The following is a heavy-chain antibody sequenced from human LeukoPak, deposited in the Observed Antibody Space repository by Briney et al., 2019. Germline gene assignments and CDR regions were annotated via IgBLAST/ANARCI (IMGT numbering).Heavy chain of an antibody. D-gene: IGHD6-13*01. CDR1: GFTFSSYG. CDR2: IRYDGIIK. J-gene: IGHJ4*02. CDR3: GKGGSSSWDYFDY. V-gene: IGHV3-30*02. Sequence: PGGSLRLSCAASGFTFSSYGVHWVRQAPGKGLEWEAFIRYDGIIKYYADSVKGRFTISRDNSKNTLYLQMNSLRVEDTAVYYCGKGGSSSWDYFDYWGQGTLVTVSS.